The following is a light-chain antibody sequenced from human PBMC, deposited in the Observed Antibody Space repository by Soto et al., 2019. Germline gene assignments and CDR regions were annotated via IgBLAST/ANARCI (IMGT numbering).Light chain of an antibody. Sequence: DIVMTQSPLSLPVTPGEPASISCRSSQSLLHSNGYNYLDWYLQKPGQSPQLLMYFSSNRASGVPDRFSGSGSGTDFTLKISRVEAEDVGVYYCMQTLQTPLTFGGGTKVEIK. J-gene: IGKJ4*01. CDR3: MQTLQTPLT. V-gene: IGKV2-28*01. CDR2: FSS. CDR1: QSLLHSNGYNY.